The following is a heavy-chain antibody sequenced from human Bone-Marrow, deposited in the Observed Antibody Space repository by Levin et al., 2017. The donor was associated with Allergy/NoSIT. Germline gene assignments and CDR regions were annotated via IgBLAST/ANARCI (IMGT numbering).Heavy chain of an antibody. CDR1: GSSVRSGSHY. D-gene: IGHD1-26*01. Sequence: SQTLSLTCSVSGSSVRSGSHYWSWIRQSPGRGLECIGYILYSGYTNYNPSLRSRVTISLDTPKNQLSLRLTSVTAADTAMYYCARDGVGVAAGSLGYWGQGTLVTVSS. V-gene: IGHV4-61*01. CDR2: ILYSGYT. CDR3: ARDGVGVAAGSLGY. J-gene: IGHJ4*02.